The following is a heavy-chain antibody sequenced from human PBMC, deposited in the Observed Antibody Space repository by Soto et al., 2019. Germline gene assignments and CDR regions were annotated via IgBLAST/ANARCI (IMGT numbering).Heavy chain of an antibody. CDR2: IIPIFGTA. CDR3: ARDLGRSVYGGNPRMDY. J-gene: IGHJ4*02. CDR1: GGTFSSYA. D-gene: IGHD4-17*01. V-gene: IGHV1-69*12. Sequence: QVQLVQSGAEVKKPGSSVKVSCKASGGTFSSYAISWVRQAPGQGLEWMGGIIPIFGTANYAQKFQGRVTITADESTSTAYMELSSVRSEDTAVYYCARDLGRSVYGGNPRMDYWGQGTLVTVSS.